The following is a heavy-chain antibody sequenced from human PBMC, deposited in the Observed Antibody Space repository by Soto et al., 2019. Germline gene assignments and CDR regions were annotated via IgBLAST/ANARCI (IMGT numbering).Heavy chain of an antibody. CDR1: GGSISSYY. CDR2: IYHSGST. D-gene: IGHD6-6*01. V-gene: IGHV4-59*01. CDR3: AGGIIWYSSSDYHYFMAV. Sequence: SETLSLTCAVYGGSISSYYWTWIRQPPGKGLEWIGYIYHSGSTNYNPSLKSRVTISVDTSKNQFPLKLTSVTAADTAVYYCAGGIIWYSSSDYHYFMAVWGQGTTVTVSS. J-gene: IGHJ6*03.